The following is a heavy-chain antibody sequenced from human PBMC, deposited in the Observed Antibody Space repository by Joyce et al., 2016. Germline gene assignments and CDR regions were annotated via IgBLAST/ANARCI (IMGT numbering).Heavy chain of an antibody. V-gene: IGHV4-39*01. D-gene: IGHD6-13*01. Sequence: QLQLQESGPGLVKPSETLSLTCAVSGGSISSTGYYWGWIRQSPGKGLEWIGTIYYSGSTFYNPSLKSRVTISVNTSKNQFSLDLSSVTAADTALYYCVGQKGSGWSPAGNWGQGSLVAVSS. CDR2: IYYSGST. CDR3: VGQKGSGWSPAGN. J-gene: IGHJ4*02. CDR1: GGSISSTGYY.